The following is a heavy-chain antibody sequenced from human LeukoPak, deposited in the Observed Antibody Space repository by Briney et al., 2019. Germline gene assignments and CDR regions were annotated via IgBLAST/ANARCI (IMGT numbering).Heavy chain of an antibody. CDR2: IYYSGST. CDR1: GGSISSYY. V-gene: IGHV4-59*12. Sequence: SETLSLTCTVSGGSISSYYWSWIRQPPGKGLEWIGYIYYSGSTNYNPSLKSRVTISVDTSKNQFSLKLSSVTAADTAVYYCARGRRGRSSSWGQGTLVTVSS. D-gene: IGHD6-13*01. J-gene: IGHJ4*02. CDR3: ARGRRGRSSS.